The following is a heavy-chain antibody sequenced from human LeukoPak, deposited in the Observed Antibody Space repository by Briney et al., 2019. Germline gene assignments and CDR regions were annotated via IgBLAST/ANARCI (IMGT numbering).Heavy chain of an antibody. CDR3: AKDLGGHGDYLARFDI. V-gene: IGHV3-9*01. CDR2: ISWNSGSI. CDR1: GFTFDDYA. J-gene: IGHJ3*02. Sequence: GRSLRLSCAASGFTFDDYAMHWVWQAPGKGLEWVSGISWNSGSIGYADSVKGRFTISRDNAKNSLYLQMNSLRAEDTALYYCAKDLGGHGDYLARFDIWGQGTMVTVSS. D-gene: IGHD4-17*01.